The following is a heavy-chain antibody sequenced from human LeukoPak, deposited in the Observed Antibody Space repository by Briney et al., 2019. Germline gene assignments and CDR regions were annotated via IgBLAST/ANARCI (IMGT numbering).Heavy chain of an antibody. D-gene: IGHD5-24*01. V-gene: IGHV3-30*02. CDR3: AKDWGWLQSHESFDY. CDR2: IRYDGSNK. Sequence: PGGSLRLSCAASGFTFSSNGMHWVRQAPGKGLEWVAFIRYDGSNKYYADSVKGRFTTSRDNSKNTLYLQMNSLRAEDTAVYYCAKDWGWLQSHESFDYWGQGTLVTVSS. CDR1: GFTFSSNG. J-gene: IGHJ4*02.